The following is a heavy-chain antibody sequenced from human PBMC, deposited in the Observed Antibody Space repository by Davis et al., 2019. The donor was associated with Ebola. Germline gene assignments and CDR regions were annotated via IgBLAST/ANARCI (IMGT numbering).Heavy chain of an antibody. V-gene: IGHV3-23*01. CDR2: ISGSGGST. Sequence: GESLKISCAASGFTFSRFAMHWVRQAPGKGLEWVSAISGSGGSTYYADSVKGRFTISRDNSKNTLYLQMNSLRAEDTAVYYCAKDGYSSSSSGIFDYWGQGTLVTVSS. J-gene: IGHJ4*02. CDR3: AKDGYSSSSSGIFDY. D-gene: IGHD6-6*01. CDR1: GFTFSRFA.